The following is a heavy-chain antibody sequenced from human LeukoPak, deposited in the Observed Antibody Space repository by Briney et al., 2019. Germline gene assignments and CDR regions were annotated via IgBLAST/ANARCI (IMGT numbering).Heavy chain of an antibody. J-gene: IGHJ4*02. CDR2: IGARGDTS. D-gene: IGHD1-1*01. Sequence: PGGSLRVSCAASGFTFSTYAMTWVRQAPGKGLEWVSAIGARGDTSDYADSVKGRFTISRDNSENTLYLQMNTLRVEDTAVYYCVKRDRGTFDYWGQGTLVTVSS. CDR3: VKRDRGTFDY. CDR1: GFTFSTYA. V-gene: IGHV3-23*01.